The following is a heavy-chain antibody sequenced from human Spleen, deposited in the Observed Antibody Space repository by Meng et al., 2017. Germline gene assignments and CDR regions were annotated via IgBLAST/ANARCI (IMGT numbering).Heavy chain of an antibody. CDR1: GDSISSSNYY. J-gene: IGHJ4*02. D-gene: IGHD2-15*01. CDR3: VRQRYCSAGSCYSDY. V-gene: IGHV4-39*01. CDR2: IYYSGTT. Sequence: QLHLQEWGPGLGKPSEPLSPISPVPGDSISSSNYYWGWIRQPPGKGLEWIGTIYYSGTTDYNPSLRSRVTISVDTSKKQFSLKLRSVTAADTAVYYCVRQRYCSAGSCYSDYWGQGTLVTVSS.